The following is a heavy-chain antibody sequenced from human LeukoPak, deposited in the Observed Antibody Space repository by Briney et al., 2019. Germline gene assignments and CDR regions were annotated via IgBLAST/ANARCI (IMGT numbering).Heavy chain of an antibody. D-gene: IGHD4-17*01. V-gene: IGHV4-59*12. CDR3: ARDHGDSDY. J-gene: IGHJ4*02. Sequence: SETLSLTCTVSGGSISSYYWSWIRQPPGKGLEWIGYIYYSGSTNYNPSLKSRVTMSVDTSKNQFSLKLSSVTAADTAVYYCARDHGDSDYWGQGTLVTVSS. CDR1: GGSISSYY. CDR2: IYYSGST.